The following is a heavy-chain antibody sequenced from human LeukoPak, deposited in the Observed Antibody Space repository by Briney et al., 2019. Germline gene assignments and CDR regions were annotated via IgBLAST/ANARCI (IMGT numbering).Heavy chain of an antibody. CDR1: GFTFSSYA. CDR3: AKAQFSGSYYFDY. D-gene: IGHD1-26*01. Sequence: GGSLRLSCAASGFTFSSYAMSWVRQAPGKGLEWVAVISYDGSNKYYADSVKGRFTISRDNSKNTLYLQMNSLRAEDTAVYYCAKAQFSGSYYFDYWGQGTLVTVSS. V-gene: IGHV3-30*18. J-gene: IGHJ4*02. CDR2: ISYDGSNK.